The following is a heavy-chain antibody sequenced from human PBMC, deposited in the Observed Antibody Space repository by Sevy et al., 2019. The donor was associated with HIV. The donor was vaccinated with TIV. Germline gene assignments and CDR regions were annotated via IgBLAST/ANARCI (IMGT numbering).Heavy chain of an antibody. Sequence: GGSLRLSCAASGFTFSSYAMHWVRQAPGKGLEWVAVISYDGSNKCYADSVKGRFTISRDNSKNTLYLQMNSLRAEDTAVYYCAIQDYYDFWSGYSAALFFYGMDVWGQGTTVTVSS. V-gene: IGHV3-30*04. CDR1: GFTFSSYA. J-gene: IGHJ6*02. CDR2: ISYDGSNK. CDR3: AIQDYYDFWSGYSAALFFYGMDV. D-gene: IGHD3-3*01.